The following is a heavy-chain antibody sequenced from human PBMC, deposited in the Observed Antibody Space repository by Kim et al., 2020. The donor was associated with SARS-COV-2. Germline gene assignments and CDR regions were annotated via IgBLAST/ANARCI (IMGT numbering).Heavy chain of an antibody. D-gene: IGHD3-22*01. CDR2: ISGSGGST. V-gene: IGHV3-23*01. Sequence: GGSLRLSCAASGFTFSSYAMSWVRQAPGKGLEWVSAISGSGGSTYYADSVKGRFTISRDNSKNTLYLQMNSLRAEDTAVYYCAKDPYYYDSSGYYPPQSWGQGTLVTVSS. CDR1: GFTFSSYA. J-gene: IGHJ4*02. CDR3: AKDPYYYDSSGYYPPQS.